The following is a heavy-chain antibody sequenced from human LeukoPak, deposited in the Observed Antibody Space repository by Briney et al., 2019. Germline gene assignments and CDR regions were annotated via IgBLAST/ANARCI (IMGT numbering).Heavy chain of an antibody. CDR3: ARGGVVPAAPDY. Sequence: PGRSLRLSCAASGFTFSSYAMHWVRQAPGEGLEWVAVISYVGSNKYYADSVKGRFTISRDNSKNTLYLQMNSLRAEDTAVYYCARGGVVPAAPDYWGQGTLVTVSS. CDR1: GFTFSSYA. J-gene: IGHJ4*02. D-gene: IGHD2-2*01. V-gene: IGHV3-30*04. CDR2: ISYVGSNK.